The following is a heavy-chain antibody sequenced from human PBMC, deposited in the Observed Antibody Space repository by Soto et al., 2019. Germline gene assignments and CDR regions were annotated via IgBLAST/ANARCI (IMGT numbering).Heavy chain of an antibody. CDR3: ARRGDVPYYYYGMDV. Sequence: QVQLVQSGAEVKKPGASVKVSCKASGYTFTSYGISWVRQAPGQGLEWMGWINGYNGNTNHAQKLQGRVTMSTDTSTSTAYMELRSLRSDDSAVYDCARRGDVPYYYYGMDVWGQGTRVTVSS. D-gene: IGHD3-16*01. CDR2: INGYNGNT. V-gene: IGHV1-18*01. CDR1: GYTFTSYG. J-gene: IGHJ6*02.